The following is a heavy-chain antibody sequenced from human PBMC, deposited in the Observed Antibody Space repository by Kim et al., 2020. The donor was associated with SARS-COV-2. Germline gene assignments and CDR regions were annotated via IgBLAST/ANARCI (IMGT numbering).Heavy chain of an antibody. CDR3: ARQRGFYIDV. Sequence: GPTSYFPSLESRVTISLDKSKNQFSLELNSVTAADTAVYYCARQRGFYIDVWGKGTTVTVSS. V-gene: IGHV4-4*02. CDR2: GPT. J-gene: IGHJ6*03. D-gene: IGHD1-26*01.